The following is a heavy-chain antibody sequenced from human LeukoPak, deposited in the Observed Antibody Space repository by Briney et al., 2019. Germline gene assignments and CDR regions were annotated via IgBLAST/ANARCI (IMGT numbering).Heavy chain of an antibody. J-gene: IGHJ1*01. CDR2: IYYSGST. D-gene: IGHD3-22*01. Sequence: SETLSLTCTVSGGSISSSSYYWGWIRQPPGKGLEWIGSIYYSGSTYYNPSLKSRVTISVDTSKNQFILKLSSVTAADTAVYYCARPPPIGTVVPSNAEYFQHWGQGTLVTVSS. CDR3: ARPPPIGTVVPSNAEYFQH. V-gene: IGHV4-39*01. CDR1: GGSISSSSYY.